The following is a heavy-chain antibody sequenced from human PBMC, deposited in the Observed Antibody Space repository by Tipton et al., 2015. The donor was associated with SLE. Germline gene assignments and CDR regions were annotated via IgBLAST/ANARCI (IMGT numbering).Heavy chain of an antibody. Sequence: SLRLSCAASGFTFSSYAMSWVRQAPGKGLEWVSIIYSGGFESSTYYADSVKGRFTISRDNSKNTVYLQMNSLRVEDTAVYYCARAMVRGVAFDYWGQGTPVTVSS. V-gene: IGHV3-23*03. CDR1: GFTFSSYA. D-gene: IGHD3-10*01. CDR2: IYSGGFESST. CDR3: ARAMVRGVAFDY. J-gene: IGHJ4*02.